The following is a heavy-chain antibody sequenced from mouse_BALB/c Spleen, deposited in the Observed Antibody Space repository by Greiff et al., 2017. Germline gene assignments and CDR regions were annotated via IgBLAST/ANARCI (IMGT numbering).Heavy chain of an antibody. CDR1: GFTFTDYY. CDR3: AREDGNDRSYYAMDY. J-gene: IGHJ4*01. V-gene: IGHV7-3*02. D-gene: IGHD2-2*01. Sequence: EVQLVESGGGLVQPGGSLRLSCATSGFTFTDYYMSWVRQPPGKALEWLGFIRNKANGYTTEYSASVKGRFTISRYNSQSILYLQMNTLRAEDSATYYCAREDGNDRSYYAMDYWGQGTTLTVSS. CDR2: IRNKANGYTT.